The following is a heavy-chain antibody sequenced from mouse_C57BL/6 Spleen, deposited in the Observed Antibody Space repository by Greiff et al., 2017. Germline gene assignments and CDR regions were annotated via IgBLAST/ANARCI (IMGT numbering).Heavy chain of an antibody. D-gene: IGHD2-1*01. CDR3: ALYYGNLFDY. CDR1: GYTFTSYW. V-gene: IGHV1-50*01. CDR2: IDPSDSYT. Sequence: QVQLQQPGAELVKPGASVKLSCKASGYTFTSYWMQWVKQRPGQGLEWIGEIDPSDSYTNYNQKFKGKATLTVDTSSSTAYMQLSSLTSEDSAVYYCALYYGNLFDYWGQGTTLTVSS. J-gene: IGHJ2*01.